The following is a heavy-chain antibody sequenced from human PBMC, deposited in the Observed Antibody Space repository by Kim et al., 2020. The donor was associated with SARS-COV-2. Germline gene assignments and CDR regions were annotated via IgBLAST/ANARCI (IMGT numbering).Heavy chain of an antibody. CDR3: ANAAGSYYLVGLDY. CDR1: GASITRSTYY. V-gene: IGHV4-39*01. J-gene: IGHJ4*02. Sequence: SETLSLTCTVSGASITRSTYYWAWIRQIPGKGMEWIGSIYYNGKTYYSPSLKSRVTIFLDTSKNQFSLKMSAVTAADTSMYYCANAAGSYYLVGLDYWGQGIRVTVSS. CDR2: IYYNGKT. D-gene: IGHD3-10*01.